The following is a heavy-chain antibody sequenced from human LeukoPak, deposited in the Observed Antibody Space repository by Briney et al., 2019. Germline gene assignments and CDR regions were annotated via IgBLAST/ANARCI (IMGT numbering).Heavy chain of an antibody. CDR3: ARRQGCSSSSCPPDY. J-gene: IGHJ4*02. D-gene: IGHD2-2*01. V-gene: IGHV5-51*01. Sequence: GESLKISCRGSGCSFTTYWIGWVRQMPGKGLEWMGIIYPGDSDTRYTPSFQGQVTMSADKSINTAYLQWSSRRASDTAMYYCARRQGCSSSSCPPDYWGQGTLVTVSP. CDR1: GCSFTTYW. CDR2: IYPGDSDT.